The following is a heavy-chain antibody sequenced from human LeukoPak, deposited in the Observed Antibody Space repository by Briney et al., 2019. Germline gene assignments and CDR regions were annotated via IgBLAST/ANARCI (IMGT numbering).Heavy chain of an antibody. CDR1: GDSLSRHY. V-gene: IGHV4-34*01. Sequence: SETLSLTCAVYGDSLSRHYWTWIRQPPGKGLEWLGEINPSGSPKYNPSLKSRATISVDTSKNQFSLRLTSVTAADTALYYCASVRHDPLEYYYYVDVWGKGTTVTVSS. CDR3: ASVRHDPLEYYYYVDV. D-gene: IGHD2/OR15-2a*01. CDR2: INPSGSP. J-gene: IGHJ6*03.